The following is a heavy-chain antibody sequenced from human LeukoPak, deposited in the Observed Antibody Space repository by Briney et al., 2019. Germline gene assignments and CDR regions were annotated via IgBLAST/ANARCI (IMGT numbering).Heavy chain of an antibody. CDR2: INHSGST. V-gene: IGHV4-34*01. CDR3: ARGPNCSSTSCYQAFDY. J-gene: IGHJ4*02. Sequence: SEALSLTCAVYGGSFSGYYWSWIRQPPGKGLEWIGEINHSGSTNYNPSLKSRVTISVDTSKNQFSLKLSSVTAADTAVYYCARGPNCSSTSCYQAFDYWGQGTLVTVSS. CDR1: GGSFSGYY. D-gene: IGHD2-2*01.